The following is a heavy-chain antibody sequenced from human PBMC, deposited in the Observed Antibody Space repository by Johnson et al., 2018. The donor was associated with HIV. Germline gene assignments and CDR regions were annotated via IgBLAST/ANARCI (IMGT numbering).Heavy chain of an antibody. V-gene: IGHV3-33*03. CDR2: IWYDGRNK. CDR3: AKDRGDPMVQGVMYAFDI. J-gene: IGHJ3*02. Sequence: QVQLVESGGGVVQPGRSLRLSCAASGFTFSSYGMHWVRQAPGKGLEWVAVIWYDGRNKYYADSVKGRFTISRDKSKNTLYLQMNSLRAEDTAVYYCAKDRGDPMVQGVMYAFDIWGQGTMVTVSS. CDR1: GFTFSSYG. D-gene: IGHD3-10*01.